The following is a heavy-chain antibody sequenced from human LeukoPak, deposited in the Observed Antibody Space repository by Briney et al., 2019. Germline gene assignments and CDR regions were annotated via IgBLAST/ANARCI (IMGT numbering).Heavy chain of an antibody. CDR3: ARDYGDYVYYFDY. J-gene: IGHJ4*02. CDR1: GFTFSSYS. D-gene: IGHD4-17*01. V-gene: IGHV3-21*01. CDR2: ISSSSSYI. Sequence: GGSLRLSCAASGFTFSSYSMTWVRQAPGKGLEWVSSISSSSSYIYYADSVKGRFTISRDNAKNSLYLQMNSLRAEDTAVYYCARDYGDYVYYFDYWGQGTLVTVSS.